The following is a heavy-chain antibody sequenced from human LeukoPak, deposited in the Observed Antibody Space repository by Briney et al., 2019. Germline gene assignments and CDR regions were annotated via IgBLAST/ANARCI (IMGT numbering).Heavy chain of an antibody. J-gene: IGHJ1*01. V-gene: IGHV4-59*01. CDR2: IYYSGST. D-gene: IGHD1-26*01. CDR3: ARGIGATTHFQH. Sequence: PSETLSLTCTVSGGSISYYYWNWIRQPPGEGLEWIGYIYYSGSTDYNPSLKSRVTFSVDTSKNQFSLRLNSVTAADTAVYYCARGIGATTHFQHWGQGTLVTVSS. CDR1: GGSISYYY.